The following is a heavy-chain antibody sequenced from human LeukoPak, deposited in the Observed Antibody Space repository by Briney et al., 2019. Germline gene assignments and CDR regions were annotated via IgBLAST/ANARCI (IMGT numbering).Heavy chain of an antibody. CDR3: ARHESQWIQLWSYYYYYYMDV. V-gene: IGHV4-4*07. Sequence: PSETLSLTCTVSGGSISSYYWSWIRQPAGKGLEWIGRIYTSGRTNYRHSLKRRVTISVDTSKNKFSLKLRSGAAAHTAVYYCARHESQWIQLWSYYYYYYMDVWGKGTTVTVSS. CDR2: IYTSGRT. D-gene: IGHD5-18*01. J-gene: IGHJ6*03. CDR1: GGSISSYY.